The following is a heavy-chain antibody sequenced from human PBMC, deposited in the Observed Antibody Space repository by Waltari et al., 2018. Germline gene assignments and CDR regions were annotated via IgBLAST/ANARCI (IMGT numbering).Heavy chain of an antibody. V-gene: IGHV4-34*01. J-gene: IGHJ5*02. CDR3: ARRSVDYTTRGWFDP. Sequence: QVQLQQWGAGLLKPSATLSLTCAVYVGSFSGYYWSWVRKPPGKGLEWMWDIHTSVITNYNPSLKSRVTISVDTSKNQFSLKLSSVTAADTAVYYCARRSVDYTTRGWFDPWGQGTLVTVSS. CDR2: IHTSVIT. D-gene: IGHD4-4*01. CDR1: VGSFSGYY.